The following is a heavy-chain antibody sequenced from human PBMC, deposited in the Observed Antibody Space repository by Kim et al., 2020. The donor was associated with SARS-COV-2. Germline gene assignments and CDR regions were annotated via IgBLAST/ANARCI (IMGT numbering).Heavy chain of an antibody. CDR3: ARDVLDCSSTSCYNRPGD. CDR2: IYHSGST. Sequence: SETLSLTCAVSGGSISSSNWWSWVRQPPGKGLEWIGEIYHSGSTNYNPSLKSRVTISVDKSKNQFSLKLSSVTAADTAVYYCARDVLDCSSTSCYNRPGDWGQGTLVTVSS. V-gene: IGHV4-4*02. CDR1: GGSISSSNW. D-gene: IGHD2-2*02. J-gene: IGHJ4*02.